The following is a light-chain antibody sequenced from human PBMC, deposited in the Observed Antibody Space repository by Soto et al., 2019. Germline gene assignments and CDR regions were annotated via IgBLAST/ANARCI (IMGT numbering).Light chain of an antibody. CDR3: QQYNPYTWT. CDR1: QSVNNNY. J-gene: IGKJ1*01. Sequence: TQSRCTLSLSPGARPTLACRASQSVNNNYLAWYQLKNGQAPRIXIYVASSRATGIPDRFSGSGYGTEFNLTISSLQTDDFATYYCQQYNPYTWTFGHGTKVDIK. V-gene: IGKV3-20*01. CDR2: VAS.